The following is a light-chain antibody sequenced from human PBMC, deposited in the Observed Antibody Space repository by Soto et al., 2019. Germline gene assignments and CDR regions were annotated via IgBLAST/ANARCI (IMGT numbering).Light chain of an antibody. V-gene: IGKV3-15*01. CDR1: QSISSE. CDR2: GAS. CDR3: QQGHNWPLT. J-gene: IGKJ2*01. Sequence: EIVMTQSPATLSVSPGERATLSCRASQSISSELAWYQQRPGQPPRLLIYGASTRATGVPDRFTSSGSGSAFNLTISGLQSEDFAVYYWQQGHNWPLTFGQGTRLEI.